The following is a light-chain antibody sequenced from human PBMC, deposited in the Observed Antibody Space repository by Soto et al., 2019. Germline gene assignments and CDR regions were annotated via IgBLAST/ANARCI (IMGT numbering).Light chain of an antibody. CDR2: AAS. V-gene: IGKV1-16*01. CDR1: PDISNF. J-gene: IGKJ5*01. CDR3: QKYNRYPIT. Sequence: DIQMTQSPSSLSASVGDRVTITCRASPDISNFLVWFQQKPGKAPKSLISAASSLQSGVPSMFSDSGSWTDFTLTISSLQPEDFATDYCQKYNRYPITFGQGTRLEIK.